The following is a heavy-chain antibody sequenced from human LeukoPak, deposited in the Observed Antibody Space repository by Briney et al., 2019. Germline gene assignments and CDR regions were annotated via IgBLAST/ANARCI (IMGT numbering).Heavy chain of an antibody. Sequence: EASVKVSCKASGYTFTGYYMHWVRQAPGQGLEWMGRIIPIFGTANYAQKFQGRVTITTDESTSTAYMELSSLRSEDTAVYYCARPNYDSSGHDAFDIWGQGTMVTVSS. CDR2: IIPIFGTA. V-gene: IGHV1-69*05. CDR1: GYTFTGYY. D-gene: IGHD3-22*01. J-gene: IGHJ3*02. CDR3: ARPNYDSSGHDAFDI.